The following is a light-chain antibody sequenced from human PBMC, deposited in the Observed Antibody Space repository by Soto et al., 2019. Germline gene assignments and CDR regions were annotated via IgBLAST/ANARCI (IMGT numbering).Light chain of an antibody. CDR1: QSVKSSY. J-gene: IGKJ5*01. V-gene: IGKV3-20*01. CDR2: GAS. Sequence: EIVLTQSPGTLSLSPGERATLPCRASQSVKSSYLAWYQHKPGQAPRLLIYGASIRATGIPDRFSGSGSETDFTLTISRLEPEDFALYYCQQYGSSAPITFGQGTRLEIK. CDR3: QQYGSSAPIT.